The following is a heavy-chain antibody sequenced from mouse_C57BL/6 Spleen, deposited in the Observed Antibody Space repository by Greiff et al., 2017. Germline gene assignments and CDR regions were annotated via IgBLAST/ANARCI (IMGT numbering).Heavy chain of an antibody. Sequence: QVQLQQSGAELVKPGASVKLSCKASGYTFTSYWMQWVKQRPGQGLEWIGEIDPSDSYTNFNQKFKGKATLTVDTSSSTAYMQLSSLTSEDSAVYYCARGFITTVVADWYFDVWGTGTTVTVSS. V-gene: IGHV1-50*01. D-gene: IGHD1-1*01. CDR2: IDPSDSYT. J-gene: IGHJ1*03. CDR3: ARGFITTVVADWYFDV. CDR1: GYTFTSYW.